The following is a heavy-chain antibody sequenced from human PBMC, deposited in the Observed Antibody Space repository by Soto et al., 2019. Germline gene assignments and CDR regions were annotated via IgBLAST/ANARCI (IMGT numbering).Heavy chain of an antibody. D-gene: IGHD6-13*01. V-gene: IGHV4-39*01. J-gene: IGHJ6*02. Sequence: QLQLQESGPGLVKPSETLSLTCTVSGGSISSSSYYWGWIRQPPGKGLEWIGSIYYSGSTYYNPSLKSRVTISVDTSKNQFSLKLSSVTAADTAVYYCARPRIAAADYYYYGMDVWGQGTTVTVSS. CDR2: IYYSGST. CDR1: GGSISSSSYY. CDR3: ARPRIAAADYYYYGMDV.